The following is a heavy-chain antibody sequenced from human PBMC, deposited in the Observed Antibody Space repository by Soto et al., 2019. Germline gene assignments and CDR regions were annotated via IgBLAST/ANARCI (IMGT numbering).Heavy chain of an antibody. CDR2: INTYNGNT. J-gene: IGHJ6*02. V-gene: IGHV1-18*01. D-gene: IGHD3-16*01. CDR3: AMVDVYVTPSPQDV. CDR1: GYTFTRYG. Sequence: QVQLVQSGAEVKNXGASVKVSCKASGYTFTRYGIGWARQAPGQGLEWMGWINTYNGNTNYAQNVQGRVTLTTDTSTSTAYMELRSLRSNDTAIYYCAMVDVYVTPSPQDVWGQGTTVIVSS.